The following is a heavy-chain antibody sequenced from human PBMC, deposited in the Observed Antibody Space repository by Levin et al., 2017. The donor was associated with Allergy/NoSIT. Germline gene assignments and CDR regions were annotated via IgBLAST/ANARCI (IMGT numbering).Heavy chain of an antibody. V-gene: IGHV3-23*01. D-gene: IGHD3-9*01. Sequence: GGSLRLSCAASGFTFSTYAMSWLRQAPGKGLEWVSSISDADGRTYYADSVKGRFTISRDNSKDTLYLHMTSLRAEDTAIYYCAKGAPSDLNYDILTGWNLWGQGTGVTVSS. CDR1: GFTFSTYA. J-gene: IGHJ4*02. CDR3: AKGAPSDLNYDILTGWNL. CDR2: ISDADGRT.